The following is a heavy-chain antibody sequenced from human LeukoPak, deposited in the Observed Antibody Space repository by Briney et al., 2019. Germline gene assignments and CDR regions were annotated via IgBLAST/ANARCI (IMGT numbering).Heavy chain of an antibody. D-gene: IGHD5-12*01. J-gene: IGHJ4*02. CDR1: GFTFSSYA. Sequence: PGGSLRLSCEASGFTFSSYAMHWVRQAPGKGLEYVSAISSNGGSTNYANSVRGGFTISRDNSKNTLYLQMGSLGADDTAVYYCARRTAYSAYDYWGQGTLVTVSS. CDR2: ISSNGGST. CDR3: ARRTAYSAYDY. V-gene: IGHV3-64*01.